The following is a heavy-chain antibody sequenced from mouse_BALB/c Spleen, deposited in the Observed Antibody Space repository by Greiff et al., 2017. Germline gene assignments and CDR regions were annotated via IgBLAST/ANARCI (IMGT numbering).Heavy chain of an antibody. CDR3: ASTTVVDNYFDY. CDR2: ILPGSGST. CDR1: GYTFSSYW. J-gene: IGHJ2*01. V-gene: IGHV1-9*01. D-gene: IGHD1-1*01. Sequence: QVQLQQSGAELMKPGASVKISCKATGYTFSSYWIEWVKQRPGHGLEWIGEILPGSGSTNYNEKFKGKATFTADTSSNTAYMQLSSLTSEDSAVYYCASTTVVDNYFDYWGQGTTLTVSS.